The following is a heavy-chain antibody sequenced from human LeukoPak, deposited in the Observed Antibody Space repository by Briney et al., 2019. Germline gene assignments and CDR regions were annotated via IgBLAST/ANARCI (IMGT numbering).Heavy chain of an antibody. D-gene: IGHD1-7*01. J-gene: IGHJ5*02. CDR3: ARVPPDNWDLGRNWFDP. V-gene: IGHV4-31*03. CDR1: GGSISSGGYY. Sequence: PSQTLSLTCTVSGGSISSGGYYWSWIRQHPGKGLEWIGYIYYSGSTYYNPSLKSRVTMSVDTSKNQFSLNLSSVTAADTAVYYCARVPPDNWDLGRNWFDPWGQGTLVTVSS. CDR2: IYYSGST.